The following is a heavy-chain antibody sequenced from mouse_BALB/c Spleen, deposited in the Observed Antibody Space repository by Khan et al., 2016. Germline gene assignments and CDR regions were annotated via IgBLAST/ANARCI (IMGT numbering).Heavy chain of an antibody. D-gene: IGHD1-2*01. V-gene: IGHV3-2*02. CDR1: GYSITSGYG. CDR2: ISYSGST. Sequence: EVQLQESGPGLVKPSQSLSLTCTVTGYSITSGYGWNWIRQPPGNKLEWMGYISYSGSTNYNPTLKSRIPITRDTSKNQFFLQLNSGTTEGTATYYCARTARIKYWGQGTTLTVSS. CDR3: ARTARIKY. J-gene: IGHJ2*01.